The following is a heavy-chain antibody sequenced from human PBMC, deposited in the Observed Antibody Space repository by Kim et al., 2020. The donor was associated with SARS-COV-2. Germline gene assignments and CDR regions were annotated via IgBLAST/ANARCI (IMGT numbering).Heavy chain of an antibody. V-gene: IGHV3-11*05. Sequence: GRFTISRDNAKNSLYLQKNSLGAEDTAVYYCARDLGYCSSTRCYEGEYWGQGTLVTVSS. J-gene: IGHJ4*02. CDR3: ARDLGYCSSTRCYEGEY. D-gene: IGHD2-2*01.